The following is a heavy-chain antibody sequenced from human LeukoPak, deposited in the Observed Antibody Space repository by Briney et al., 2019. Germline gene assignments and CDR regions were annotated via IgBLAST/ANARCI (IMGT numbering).Heavy chain of an antibody. D-gene: IGHD3-22*01. J-gene: IGHJ4*02. CDR3: AKGFDYDSSGSPIDY. CDR1: GFTFSSSA. V-gene: IGHV3-23*01. CDR2: ISSSGFST. Sequence: PGGSLRLSCAASGFTFSSSAMSWVRQAPGKGLEWVSAISSSGFSTYYADSVKGRFTISRDKSKNTLYLQMNSLRAEDTAVYYCAKGFDYDSSGSPIDYWGQGTLVTVSS.